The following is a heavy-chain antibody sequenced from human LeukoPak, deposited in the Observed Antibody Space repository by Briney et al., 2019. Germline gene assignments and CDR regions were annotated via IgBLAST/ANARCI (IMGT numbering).Heavy chain of an antibody. V-gene: IGHV3-23*01. CDR3: AKTRPLDSSSWSHGDY. Sequence: GGSLRLSCAASGFTFSSYAMSWVHQAPGKGLEWVSAISGSGDSTYYGDSVKGRFTISRDNSKNTLHLQMNSLRAEDTAVYYCAKTRPLDSSSWSHGDYWGQGTLVTVSS. D-gene: IGHD6-13*01. J-gene: IGHJ4*02. CDR2: ISGSGDST. CDR1: GFTFSSYA.